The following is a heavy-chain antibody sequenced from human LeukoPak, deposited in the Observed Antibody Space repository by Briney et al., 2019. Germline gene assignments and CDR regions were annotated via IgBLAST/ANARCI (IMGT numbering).Heavy chain of an antibody. D-gene: IGHD3-22*01. CDR2: IIPIFQTA. J-gene: IGHJ3*01. Sequence: SVKVSCKTSGGTFNSHGISWVRQAPGQGLEWMGGIIPIFQTATYAENLQDRLTIIADESTNTVYMELGSLRSDDTAVYYCARDYNYDSSASDDALDVWGQGTTVTVSS. CDR1: GGTFNSHG. CDR3: ARDYNYDSSASDDALDV. V-gene: IGHV1-69*01.